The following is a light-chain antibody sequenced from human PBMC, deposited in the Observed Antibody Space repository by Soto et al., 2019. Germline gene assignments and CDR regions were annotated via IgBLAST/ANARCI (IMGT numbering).Light chain of an antibody. J-gene: IGKJ1*01. CDR3: EKYNRAPRT. V-gene: IGKV1-27*01. Sequence: DIPMTQSPSSLSASVGDRVTITCRARQGISNYLAWYQQNPGKVPKLLIYAASTLQSEVPSRFSGSGSGTNFIRTISSLQPDVVANYYCEKYNRAPRTCGQRTKVAIE. CDR1: QGISNY. CDR2: AAS.